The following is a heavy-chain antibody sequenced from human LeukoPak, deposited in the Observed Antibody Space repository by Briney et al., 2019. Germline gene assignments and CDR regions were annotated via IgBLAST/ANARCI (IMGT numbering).Heavy chain of an antibody. J-gene: IGHJ6*03. CDR2: IIPIFGTA. D-gene: IGHD3-16*02. Sequence: SVKVSCTASGGTFSSYAISWVRQAPGQGLEWMGGIIPIFGTANYAHKFQGRVTITTDETTSTAYMELSSLRSEDTAVYYCARTGAYYRYYYMDVWGKGTTVTVSS. V-gene: IGHV1-69*05. CDR1: GGTFSSYA. CDR3: ARTGAYYRYYYMDV.